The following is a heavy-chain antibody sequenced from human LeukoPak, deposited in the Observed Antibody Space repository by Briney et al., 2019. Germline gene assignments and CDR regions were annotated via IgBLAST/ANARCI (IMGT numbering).Heavy chain of an antibody. J-gene: IGHJ4*02. CDR2: ITGNAGSI. D-gene: IGHD1-26*01. CDR1: GFTFSSNA. CDR3: AKETVLVGPRYLRTGVDY. V-gene: IGHV3-23*01. Sequence: GGSLRLSCAASGFTFSSNAMSWVRQAPGKGLEWVSAITGNAGSIYYADSVKGRFTISRDNSKNTLYLQVNSLRVDDTAVYYCAKETVLVGPRYLRTGVDYWGQGTLVTVSS.